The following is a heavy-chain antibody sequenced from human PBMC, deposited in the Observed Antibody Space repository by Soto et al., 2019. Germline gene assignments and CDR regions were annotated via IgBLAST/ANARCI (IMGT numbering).Heavy chain of an antibody. J-gene: IGHJ3*02. Sequence: AASVKVSCKASGYTFTSYYMHWVRQAPEQGLEWMGIIDPSGGSTSYAQKFQGRVTMTRYTSTSTVYMELSSLRSEDTAVYYCARVRRDILSGYSSDVFDIGGQGTMVIVSS. CDR1: GYTFTSYY. CDR2: IDPSGGST. V-gene: IGHV1-46*01. CDR3: ARVRRDILSGYSSDVFDI. D-gene: IGHD3-9*01.